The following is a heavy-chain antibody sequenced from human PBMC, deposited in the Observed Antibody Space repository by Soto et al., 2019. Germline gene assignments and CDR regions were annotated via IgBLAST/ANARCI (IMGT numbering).Heavy chain of an antibody. J-gene: IGHJ4*02. CDR3: AKDRRAGGNYGFYSDF. CDR1: GFTFSSYG. D-gene: IGHD1-7*01. Sequence: EMQLFESGGGLVQPGGSLRLSCAASGFTFSSYGMTWVRQAPGKGLEWVSFSSATGAGTYYADSVKGRFTISRDNSKNTLYLQMTSLRADDTAVSYCAKDRRAGGNYGFYSDFWGQGALVIVSS. V-gene: IGHV3-23*01. CDR2: SSATGAGT.